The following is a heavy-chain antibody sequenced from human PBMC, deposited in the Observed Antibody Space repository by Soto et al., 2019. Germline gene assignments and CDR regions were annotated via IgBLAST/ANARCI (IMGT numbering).Heavy chain of an antibody. V-gene: IGHV3-30*18. J-gene: IGHJ4*02. CDR2: ITYDGSFQ. D-gene: IGHD1-7*01. Sequence: GGSLRLSCQASGFNFDNYGMHWVRQAPGKGLEWVAVITYDGSFQYYADSVRGRFTISRDNSKNTLFLHLNTLKPEDTAVYHCAKDRVGGTFYTPLGFWGQGTLVTVSS. CDR3: AKDRVGGTFYTPLGF. CDR1: GFNFDNYG.